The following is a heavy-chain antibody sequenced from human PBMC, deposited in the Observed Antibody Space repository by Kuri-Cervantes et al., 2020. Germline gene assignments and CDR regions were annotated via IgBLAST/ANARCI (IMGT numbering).Heavy chain of an antibody. J-gene: IGHJ4*02. V-gene: IGHV3-7*01. CDR1: GFTFSSYW. CDR2: IKQDGSEK. CDR3: ARPSYYDSSGYDRPDY. Sequence: GGSLRLSCAASGFTFSSYWMSWVRQAPGKGLEWVANIKQDGSEKYYVDSVKGRFTISRDNAKNSLYLQMNRLRAEDTAVYYCARPSYYDSSGYDRPDYWGQGTLVTVSS. D-gene: IGHD3-22*01.